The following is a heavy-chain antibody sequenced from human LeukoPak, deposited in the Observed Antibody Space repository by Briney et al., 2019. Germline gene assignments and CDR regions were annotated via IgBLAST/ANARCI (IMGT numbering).Heavy chain of an antibody. D-gene: IGHD3-22*01. CDR2: ISPSGGIA. CDR1: GFTFSSHG. CDR3: AKVRNLIVVVRDGFDI. V-gene: IGHV3-23*01. Sequence: GGTLRLSCGASGFTFSSHGMNWVRQAPGKGLEWVSGISPSGGIAYYTDSVKGRFTISRDNSKNTLYLQMNSLRAEDTAVYYCAKVRNLIVVVRDGFDIWGQGTMVTVSS. J-gene: IGHJ3*02.